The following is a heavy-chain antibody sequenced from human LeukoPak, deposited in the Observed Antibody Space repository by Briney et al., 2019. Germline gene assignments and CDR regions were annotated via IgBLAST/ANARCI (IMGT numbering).Heavy chain of an antibody. J-gene: IGHJ4*02. D-gene: IGHD1-26*01. V-gene: IGHV1-2*06. CDR3: ARVIGLSRIVGAPSPPGY. CDR2: INPNSGGT. CDR1: GYTFTGYY. Sequence: ASVKVSCKASGYTFTGYYKHWVRQAPGQGLEWMGRINPNSGGTNYAQKFQGRVTMTRDTSISTAYMELSRLRSDDTAVYYCARVIGLSRIVGAPSPPGYWGQGTLVTVSS.